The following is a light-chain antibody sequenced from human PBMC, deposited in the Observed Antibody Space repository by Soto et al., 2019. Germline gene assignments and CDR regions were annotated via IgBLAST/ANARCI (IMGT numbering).Light chain of an antibody. J-gene: IGLJ1*01. V-gene: IGLV2-14*03. CDR3: IYYTSSTIYV. CDR2: DVS. CDR1: SSDVGGYNY. Sequence: QSVLTQPASVSGSPGQSITISCTGTSSDVGGYNYVSWYQHHPGNAPKLIIYDVSNRPSGVSNRFSGSKSGNTASLTISGLPAEDEADYICIYYTSSTIYVFGTGTKLTVL.